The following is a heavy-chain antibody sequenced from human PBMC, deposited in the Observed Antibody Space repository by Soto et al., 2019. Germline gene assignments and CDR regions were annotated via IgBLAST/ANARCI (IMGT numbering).Heavy chain of an antibody. Sequence: QVQLVQSGAEVKKPGASVKVSCKASGYTFTSYDINWVRQATGQGLEWMGWMNPNSGNTGYVQKFQGRVTMTRNTSISTAYMELSSLRSEDTAVYYCARRGYSSSWYYYYYYGMDVWGQGTTVTVSS. D-gene: IGHD6-13*01. V-gene: IGHV1-8*01. CDR1: GYTFTSYD. CDR3: ARRGYSSSWYYYYYYGMDV. CDR2: MNPNSGNT. J-gene: IGHJ6*02.